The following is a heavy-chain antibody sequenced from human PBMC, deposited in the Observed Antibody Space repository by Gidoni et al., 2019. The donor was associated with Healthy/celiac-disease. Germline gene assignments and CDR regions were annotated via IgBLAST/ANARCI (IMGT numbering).Heavy chain of an antibody. Sequence: QVQLVQSGAEVKKPGSSVKVSCTASGGTFSSYAISWVRQAPGQGLEWMGGIIPIFGTANYAQKFQGRVTIIADKSTSTAYMELSSRRSEDTAVYYCARFRDTRDAFDIGGQGTMVTVSS. V-gene: IGHV1-69*06. D-gene: IGHD2-2*01. CDR2: IIPIFGTA. CDR3: ARFRDTRDAFDI. J-gene: IGHJ3*02. CDR1: GGTFSSYA.